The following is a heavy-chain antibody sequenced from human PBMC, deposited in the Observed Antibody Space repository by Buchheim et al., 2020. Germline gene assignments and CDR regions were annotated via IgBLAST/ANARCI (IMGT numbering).Heavy chain of an antibody. CDR2: IPHSGRA. Sequence: QVQLQESGPGLVKPSETLSLTCSVSGDSVGSGNYFWTWIRQTPGKELEWIGHIPHSGRASYSSSLKSRFSISFDPSTNHFSLKLTSVTAIDTAVYFCARAQQWLVTGYDSWGQGSL. J-gene: IGHJ5*02. V-gene: IGHV4-61*03. D-gene: IGHD6-19*01. CDR1: GDSVGSGNYF. CDR3: ARAQQWLVTGYDS.